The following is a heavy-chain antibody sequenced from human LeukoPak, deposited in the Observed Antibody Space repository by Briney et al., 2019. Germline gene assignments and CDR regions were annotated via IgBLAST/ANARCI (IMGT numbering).Heavy chain of an antibody. CDR2: ISGSGGST. Sequence: GASLRLSCAASGFTFSSYAMSWVRQAPGQGLEWVSAISGSGGSTYYADSVKGRFTISRDNSKNTLYLQMNSLRAEDTAVYYCAKKIVPSTISSSGWFDPWGQGTLVTVSS. D-gene: IGHD6-6*01. J-gene: IGHJ5*02. CDR3: AKKIVPSTISSSGWFDP. V-gene: IGHV3-23*01. CDR1: GFTFSSYA.